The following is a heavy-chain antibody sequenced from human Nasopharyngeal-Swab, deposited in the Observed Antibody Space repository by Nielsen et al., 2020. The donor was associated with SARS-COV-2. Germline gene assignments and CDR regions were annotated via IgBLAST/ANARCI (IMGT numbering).Heavy chain of an antibody. Sequence: GESLKISCAASGFTFSSYAMSWVRQAPGKGLEWVSSISGSAGSTYYADSVKGRFTISRDNSKNTLYLQMNSLRAEDTAVYYCAKDRHSGYDYIIYYYYGMDVWGQGTTVTVSS. D-gene: IGHD5-12*01. CDR1: GFTFSSYA. J-gene: IGHJ6*02. CDR3: AKDRHSGYDYIIYYYYGMDV. CDR2: ISGSAGST. V-gene: IGHV3-23*01.